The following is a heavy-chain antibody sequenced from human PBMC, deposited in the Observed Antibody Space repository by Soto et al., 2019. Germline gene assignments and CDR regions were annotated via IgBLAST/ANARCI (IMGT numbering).Heavy chain of an antibody. V-gene: IGHV3-23*01. CDR1: GFTFINYA. Sequence: GGSLILSCAASGFTFINYAMTWVRQAPGMGLEWVSSISGSGGSTYYADSVKGRFTISRDNAKNSVHLQMNSLRVEDTAVYYCGRDEYRRTSGVWGQGTLVTVSS. CDR3: GRDEYRRTSGV. J-gene: IGHJ4*02. D-gene: IGHD6-19*01. CDR2: ISGSGGST.